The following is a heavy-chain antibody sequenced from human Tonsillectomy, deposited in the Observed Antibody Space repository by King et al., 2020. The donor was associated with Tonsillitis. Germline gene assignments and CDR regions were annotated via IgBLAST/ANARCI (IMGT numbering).Heavy chain of an antibody. D-gene: IGHD1-14*01. CDR2: INPNSGGT. Sequence: VQLAESGAEVKKPGASVKVSCKASGYTFTGYYMHWVRQAPGRGLEWMGWINPNSGGTNYAQKFQGRVTMTRDTSINTAYMELSRLRSDDTAVYYCARTAEPTTNWFDPWGQGTLVTVSS. CDR3: ARTAEPTTNWFDP. CDR1: GYTFTGYY. J-gene: IGHJ5*02. V-gene: IGHV1-2*02.